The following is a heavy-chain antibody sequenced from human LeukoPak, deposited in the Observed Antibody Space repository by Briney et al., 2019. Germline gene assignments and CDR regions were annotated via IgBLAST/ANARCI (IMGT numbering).Heavy chain of an antibody. CDR2: IYYSGST. Sequence: SETLSLTCTVSGGSLTSYYWSWIRQPPGKGLEWIGNIYYSGSTNYNPSLKSRVTISVDTSKNQFSLKLSSVTAADTAVYFCARPYRSGWHGSFDYWGQGSLVTVPS. V-gene: IGHV4-59*01. CDR3: ARPYRSGWHGSFDY. D-gene: IGHD6-19*01. CDR1: GGSLTSYY. J-gene: IGHJ4*02.